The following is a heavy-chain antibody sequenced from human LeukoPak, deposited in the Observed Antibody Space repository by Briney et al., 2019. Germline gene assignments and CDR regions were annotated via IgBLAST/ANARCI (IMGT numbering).Heavy chain of an antibody. V-gene: IGHV4-34*01. CDR2: FNHSGST. D-gene: IGHD2-15*01. CDR1: GGSFSGYY. Sequence: SETLSLTCAVYGGSFSGYYWSWIRQPPGKGLEWIGEFNHSGSTNYNPSLKSRVTISVDTSKNQFSLKLSSVTAADTAVYYCARGGDIVVVVAATNFDYWGQGTLVTVSS. CDR3: ARGGDIVVVVAATNFDY. J-gene: IGHJ4*02.